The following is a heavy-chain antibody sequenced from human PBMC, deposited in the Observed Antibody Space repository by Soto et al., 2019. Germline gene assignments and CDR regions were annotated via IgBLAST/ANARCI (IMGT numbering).Heavy chain of an antibody. CDR2: INPSGGST. CDR3: ARDPTGADSSGYYPPYFDY. D-gene: IGHD3-22*01. CDR1: GYTFTSYY. V-gene: IGHV1-46*03. J-gene: IGHJ4*02. Sequence: GASVKVSCKASGYTFTSYYMHWVRQAPGQGLEWMGIINPSGGSTSYAQKFQGRVTMTRDTSTSTVYMELSSLRSEDTAVYYCARDPTGADSSGYYPPYFDYWGQGTLVTVSS.